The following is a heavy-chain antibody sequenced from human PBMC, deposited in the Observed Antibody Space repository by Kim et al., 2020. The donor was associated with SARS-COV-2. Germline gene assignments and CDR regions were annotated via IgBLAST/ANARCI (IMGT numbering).Heavy chain of an antibody. D-gene: IGHD3-3*01. J-gene: IGHJ6*02. CDR3: ASKRITIFGEDYYYGMDV. CDR2: ISAYNGNT. Sequence: ASVKVSCKASGYTFTSYGISWVRQAPGQGLEWMGWISAYNGNTNYAQKLQGRVTMTTDTSTSTAYMELRSLRSDDTAVYYCASKRITIFGEDYYYGMDVWGQGTTVTVSS. CDR1: GYTFTSYG. V-gene: IGHV1-18*01.